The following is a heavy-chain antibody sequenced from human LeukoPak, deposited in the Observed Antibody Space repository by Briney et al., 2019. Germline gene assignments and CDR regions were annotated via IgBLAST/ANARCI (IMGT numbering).Heavy chain of an antibody. D-gene: IGHD1-7*01. CDR1: GLTFSRYN. Sequence: GGSLTLSCAASGLTFSRYNMNWVRQAPGKGLEWVSSIGTSSNNIYYTDSVKGRFTISRDNAKNSLYLQVDSLRVEDTAVYFCASGTVGNYALDYWGQGTLVTVSS. CDR3: ASGTVGNYALDY. CDR2: IGTSSNNI. J-gene: IGHJ4*02. V-gene: IGHV3-21*01.